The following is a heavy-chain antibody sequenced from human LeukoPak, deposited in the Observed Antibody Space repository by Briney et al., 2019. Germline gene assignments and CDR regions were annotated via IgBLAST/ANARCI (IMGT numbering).Heavy chain of an antibody. CDR1: GFTFSSYS. CDR3: ARDLELLYGMDV. J-gene: IGHJ6*02. V-gene: IGHV3-21*01. Sequence: GGSLRLSCAASGFTFSSYSMNWVRQAPGKGLEWVSSISSSSSYIYYADSVKGRFTISRDNAKNSLYLQMNSLRAEDTAVYYCARDLELLYGMDVWGQGTTVTVSS. D-gene: IGHD3-3*01. CDR2: ISSSSSYI.